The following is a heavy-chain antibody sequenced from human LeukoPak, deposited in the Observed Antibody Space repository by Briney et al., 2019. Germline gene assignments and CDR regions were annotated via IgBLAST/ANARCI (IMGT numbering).Heavy chain of an antibody. V-gene: IGHV3-9*01. CDR1: GFTFDDYA. Sequence: TGGSLRLSCAASGFTFDDYAMHWVRQAPGKGLEWVSGISWNSGSIGYADSVKGRFTISRDNAKNSLYLQMNSLRAEDTAVYYCARGLHASLYWGQGTLVTVSS. CDR2: ISWNSGSI. D-gene: IGHD2-2*01. J-gene: IGHJ4*02. CDR3: ARGLHASLY.